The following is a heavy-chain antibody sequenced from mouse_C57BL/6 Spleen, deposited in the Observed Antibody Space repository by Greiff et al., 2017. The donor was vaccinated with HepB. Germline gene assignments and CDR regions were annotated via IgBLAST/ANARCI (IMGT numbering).Heavy chain of an antibody. CDR2: IWSGGST. D-gene: IGHD1-1*01. CDR3: ARNSIGNSHYDMEY. J-gene: IGHJ4*01. V-gene: IGHV2-2*01. CDR1: GFSLTSYG. Sequence: QVQLKESGPGLVQPSQSLSITCTVSGFSLTSYGVHWVRQSPGKGLEWLGVIWSGGSTDYNVAFISRLSISKDNSKSQVFFKMNSRQDDDTAIYYGARNSIGNSHYDMEYWGQGTSVTVSS.